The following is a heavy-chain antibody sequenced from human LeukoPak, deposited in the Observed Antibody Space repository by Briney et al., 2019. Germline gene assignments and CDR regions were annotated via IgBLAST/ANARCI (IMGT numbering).Heavy chain of an antibody. CDR1: GFTFSSYS. CDR2: IKQDGSEK. D-gene: IGHD3-10*01. CDR3: AREGRHSNGAVYFDY. Sequence: PGGSLRLSCAASGFTFSSYSMNWVRQAPGKGLEWVANIKQDGSEKYYVDSVKGRFTISRDNAKNSLYLQMNSLRAEDTAVYYCAREGRHSNGAVYFDYWGQGTLVTVSS. J-gene: IGHJ4*02. V-gene: IGHV3-7*01.